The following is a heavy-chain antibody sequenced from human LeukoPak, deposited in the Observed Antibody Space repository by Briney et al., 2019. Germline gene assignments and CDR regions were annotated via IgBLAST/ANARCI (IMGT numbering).Heavy chain of an antibody. V-gene: IGHV1-8*01. J-gene: IGHJ5*02. CDR2: MNPDSGNT. Sequence: GASVKVSCKAAGYTFTSSEINLVRQATGQGLEWMGWMNPDSGNTGYAQKFQGRVTMTRNISISTAYMELSSLRSEDTAVYYCTPRLGFDPWGQGTLVTVSS. CDR3: TPRLGFDP. D-gene: IGHD3-9*01. CDR1: GYTFTSSE.